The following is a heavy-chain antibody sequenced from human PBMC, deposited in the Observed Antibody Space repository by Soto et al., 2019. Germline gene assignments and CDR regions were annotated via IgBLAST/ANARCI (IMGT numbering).Heavy chain of an antibody. Sequence: PAETLSLSCAVYGGSFNEYYWSWIRQSPGKGLEWIGEINHGGITNYNPSLKSRVTISVDTSKNQFSLKVNSVTAADTAVYYCATYYGSGGFFYWGQGALVTVSS. CDR1: GGSFNEYY. CDR2: INHGGIT. V-gene: IGHV4-34*01. D-gene: IGHD3-10*01. CDR3: ATYYGSGGFFY. J-gene: IGHJ4*02.